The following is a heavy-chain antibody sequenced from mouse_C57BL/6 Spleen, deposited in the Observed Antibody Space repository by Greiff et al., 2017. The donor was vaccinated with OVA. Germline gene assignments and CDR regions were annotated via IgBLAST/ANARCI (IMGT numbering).Heavy chain of an antibody. CDR3: TRDRNYYGSSGFAY. J-gene: IGHJ3*01. CDR2: ISSGGDYI. D-gene: IGHD1-1*01. Sequence: EVMLVESGEGLVKPGGSLKLSCAASGFTFSSYAMSWVRQTPEKRLEWVAYISSGGDYIYYADTVKGRFTISRDNARNTLYLQMSSLKSEDTAMYYCTRDRNYYGSSGFAYWGQGTLVTVSA. V-gene: IGHV5-9-1*02. CDR1: GFTFSSYA.